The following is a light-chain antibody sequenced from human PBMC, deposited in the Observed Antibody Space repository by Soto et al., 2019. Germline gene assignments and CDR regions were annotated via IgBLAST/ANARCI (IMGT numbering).Light chain of an antibody. CDR2: EDK. CDR1: SGSIASNY. Sequence: NFMLTQPHSVSPSPGKTVTISCTRSSGSIASNYVQWYQQRPGSSPTTVIYEDKQRPSGVPDRFSGSIDSSSNSASLTISGLKTEDEADYYCQSYDSDMWVFGGGTKLTVL. J-gene: IGLJ3*02. V-gene: IGLV6-57*01. CDR3: QSYDSDMWV.